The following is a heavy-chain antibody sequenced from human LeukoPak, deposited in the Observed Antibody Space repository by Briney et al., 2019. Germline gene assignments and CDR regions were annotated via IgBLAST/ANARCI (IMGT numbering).Heavy chain of an antibody. CDR1: GGSISSYY. CDR2: IYTTGST. Sequence: SETLSLTCTVSGGSISSYYWTWIRQPAGKGLEWIGRIYTTGSTNYNPSLNSRVTMSVDTSKNQFSLKLSSVTAADTAVYYCARADGYCSSTSCYRYYYYMDVWGKGTTVTVSS. D-gene: IGHD2-2*01. CDR3: ARADGYCSSTSCYRYYYYMDV. J-gene: IGHJ6*03. V-gene: IGHV4-4*07.